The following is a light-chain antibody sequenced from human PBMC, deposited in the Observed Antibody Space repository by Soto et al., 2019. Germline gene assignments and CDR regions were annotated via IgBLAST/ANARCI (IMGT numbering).Light chain of an antibody. CDR3: QQTYMTPIT. V-gene: IGKV1-39*01. J-gene: IGKJ5*01. CDR1: QSISRY. CDR2: GAN. Sequence: DIQLTQSPSSLSASVGDIITITCRSSQSISRYLNWYQQRPGTAPKVLIFGANSLQSGVPSRFSGSGSGTEFTLTISSLQPEDFATYYCQQTYMTPITFGQGTRLEIK.